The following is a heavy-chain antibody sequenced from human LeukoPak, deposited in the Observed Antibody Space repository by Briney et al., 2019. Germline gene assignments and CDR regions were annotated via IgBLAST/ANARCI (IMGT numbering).Heavy chain of an antibody. CDR3: ARKLMVRGSTPGLVGYYYYYYYMDV. J-gene: IGHJ6*03. CDR2: ISSSSSYI. CDR1: GFTFSSYS. V-gene: IGHV3-21*01. Sequence: GGSLRLSCAASGFTFSSYSMNWVRQAPGKGLEWVSSISSSSSYIYYADSVKGRFTISRDNAKNSLYLQMNSLRAEDTAVYYCARKLMVRGSTPGLVGYYYYYYYMDVWGKGTTVTISS. D-gene: IGHD3-10*01.